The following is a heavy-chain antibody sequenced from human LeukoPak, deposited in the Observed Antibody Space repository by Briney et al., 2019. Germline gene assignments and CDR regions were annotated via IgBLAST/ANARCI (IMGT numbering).Heavy chain of an antibody. CDR3: ARDLERITLVRGVIPNWFDP. V-gene: IGHV3-21*01. J-gene: IGHJ5*02. CDR1: GFSFSEYS. CDR2: ISVSSNYI. Sequence: GGSLRLSCAASGFSFSEYSMNWVRQAPGKGLEWVSSISVSSNYIYYADSVKGRFSISRDNAKNSLYLQMNNLRAEDTAVYYCARDLERITLVRGVIPNWFDPWGQGTLVTVSS. D-gene: IGHD3-10*01.